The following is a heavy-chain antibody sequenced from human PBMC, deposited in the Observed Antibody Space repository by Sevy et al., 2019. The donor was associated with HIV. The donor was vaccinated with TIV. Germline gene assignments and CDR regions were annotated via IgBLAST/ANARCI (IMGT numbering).Heavy chain of an antibody. D-gene: IGHD3-3*02. CDR2: ISGGGNTI. CDR1: GFTFSGYE. V-gene: IGHV3-48*03. Sequence: GGSLRLSCAASGFTFSGYEMNWVRQAPGKGLEWVSYISGGGNTIYYANSVKGRFTIFRDNAKNSLYLQMNSLRAEDTAVYYCARELVASGPAFDYWGQGSLVTVSS. CDR3: ARELVASGPAFDY. J-gene: IGHJ4*02.